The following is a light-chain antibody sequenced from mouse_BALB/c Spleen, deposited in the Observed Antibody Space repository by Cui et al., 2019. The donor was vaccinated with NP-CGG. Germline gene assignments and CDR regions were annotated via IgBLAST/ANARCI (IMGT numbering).Light chain of an antibody. CDR3: ALWYSNHWV. CDR2: GTN. Sequence: QALLSHLSALTTSPGKTVKHTCRTSTGAVTTSNYANWVQEKPDHLFTGLIGGTNNRAPSVPARFSGSLIGDKAALTITGAQTEDEGIYFCALWYSNHWVFGGGTKLTVL. J-gene: IGLJ1*01. CDR1: TGAVTTSNY. V-gene: IGLV1*01.